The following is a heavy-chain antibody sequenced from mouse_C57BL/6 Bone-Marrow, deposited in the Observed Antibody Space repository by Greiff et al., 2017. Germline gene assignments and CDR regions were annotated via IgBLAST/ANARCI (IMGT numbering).Heavy chain of an antibody. Sequence: VQLQQPGAALVKPGASVKMSCKASGYTFTSYWITWVKQRPGQGLEWIGDIYPTSGRTNYNEKFKSQAILTVDTSSNTAYMQLSSLTSEDSAVFYCARAGPLGRSVDYWGQGTTLTVSS. D-gene: IGHD4-1*01. CDR2: IYPTSGRT. CDR1: GYTFTSYW. CDR3: ARAGPLGRSVDY. V-gene: IGHV1-55*01. J-gene: IGHJ2*01.